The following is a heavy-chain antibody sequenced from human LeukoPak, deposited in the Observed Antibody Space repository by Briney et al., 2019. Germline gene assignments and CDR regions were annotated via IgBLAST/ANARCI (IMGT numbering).Heavy chain of an antibody. V-gene: IGHV5-51*01. Sequence: GGSLKISFKGSGYRFTSYWIGWVRPRPGKGLEWMGIIYPGDSDTRYSPSFQGQVTISADKSISTAYLQWSSLKASDTAMYYCARHSGAISGSCPFDAFDIWGQGTMVTVSS. J-gene: IGHJ3*02. D-gene: IGHD1-26*01. CDR1: GYRFTSYW. CDR3: ARHSGAISGSCPFDAFDI. CDR2: IYPGDSDT.